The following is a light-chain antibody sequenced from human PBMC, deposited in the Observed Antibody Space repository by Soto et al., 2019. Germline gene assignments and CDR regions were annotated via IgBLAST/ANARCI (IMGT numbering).Light chain of an antibody. CDR1: QSVSSN. CDR3: QQYNNWPSWT. V-gene: IGKV3-15*01. Sequence: EIVITHSPATLSLSPVERAALSCRASQSVSSNLAWYQHKPGQAPRLLIYGASTRATGIPARFSGSGFGTEFTLTISSLQSEDFAVYYCQQYNNWPSWTFGQGTKVDIK. J-gene: IGKJ1*01. CDR2: GAS.